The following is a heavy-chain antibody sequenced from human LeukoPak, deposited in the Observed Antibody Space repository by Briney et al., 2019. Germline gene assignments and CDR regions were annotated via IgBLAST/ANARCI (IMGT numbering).Heavy chain of an antibody. Sequence: PSETLSLTCTVSGGSISSYYWSWIRQPPGKGLEWIGYIYYSGSTNYNPSLKSRVTISVDTSKNQFSLKLSSVTAADTAVYYCARSNFGGNVHFDYWGQGTLVTVSS. D-gene: IGHD4-23*01. CDR1: GGSISSYY. V-gene: IGHV4-59*01. J-gene: IGHJ4*02. CDR2: IYYSGST. CDR3: ARSNFGGNVHFDY.